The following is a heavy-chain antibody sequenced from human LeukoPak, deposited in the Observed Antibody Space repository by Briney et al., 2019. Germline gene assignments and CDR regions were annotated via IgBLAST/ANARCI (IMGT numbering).Heavy chain of an antibody. D-gene: IGHD3-22*01. CDR1: GYTFTSYG. CDR3: ARDREFGVSSGHTHFDY. V-gene: IGHV1-18*01. J-gene: IGHJ4*02. Sequence: ASVKVSCKASGYTFTSYGISWVRQAPGQGLEWMGWISAYNGNTNYAQKLQGRVTMTTDTSTSTAYMELRSLRSDDTAVYYCARDREFGVSSGHTHFDYWGQGTLVTVSS. CDR2: ISAYNGNT.